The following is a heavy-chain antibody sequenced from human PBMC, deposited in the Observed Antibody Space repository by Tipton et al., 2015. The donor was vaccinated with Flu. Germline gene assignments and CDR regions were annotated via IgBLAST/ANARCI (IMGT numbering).Heavy chain of an antibody. CDR3: ARGVLTGGKRFDP. CDR2: IYHSGYT. Sequence: TLSLTCTVSGYSISSGYYWGWVRQPPGKGLEWIGTIYHSGYTNYNPSLKSRVTISGDTSKNQFSLRLNSVTAADTAVYYCARGVLTGGKRFDPWGQGTLVTVSS. D-gene: IGHD4/OR15-4a*01. V-gene: IGHV4-38-2*02. CDR1: GYSISSGYY. J-gene: IGHJ5*02.